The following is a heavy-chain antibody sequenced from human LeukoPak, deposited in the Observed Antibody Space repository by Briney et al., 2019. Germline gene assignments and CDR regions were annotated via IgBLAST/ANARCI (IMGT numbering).Heavy chain of an antibody. CDR3: ARAQDPAYYGSGSYEGGYYYYMDV. CDR1: GFTFSSYA. D-gene: IGHD3-10*01. V-gene: IGHV3-30*01. J-gene: IGHJ6*03. Sequence: GRSLRLSCAASGFTFSSYAMHWVRQAPGKGLEWVAVISYDGSKKYYADSVKGRFTISRDNSKNTLYLQMNSLRAEDTAVYYCARAQDPAYYGSGSYEGGYYYYMDVWGKGTTVTVSS. CDR2: ISYDGSKK.